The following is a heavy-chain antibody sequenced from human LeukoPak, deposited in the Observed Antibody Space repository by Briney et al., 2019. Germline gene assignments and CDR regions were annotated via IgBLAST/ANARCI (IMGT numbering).Heavy chain of an antibody. D-gene: IGHD3-10*01. CDR2: ISAYNGNT. J-gene: IGHJ6*02. V-gene: IGHV1-18*01. Sequence: ASVKVPCKASGYTFTSYGISWVRQAPGQGLEWMGWISAYNGNTNYAQKLQGRVTMTTDTSTSTAYMELRSLRSDDTAVYYCARSDITMVRGVILGYYYYGMDVWGQGTTVTVSS. CDR1: GYTFTSYG. CDR3: ARSDITMVRGVILGYYYYGMDV.